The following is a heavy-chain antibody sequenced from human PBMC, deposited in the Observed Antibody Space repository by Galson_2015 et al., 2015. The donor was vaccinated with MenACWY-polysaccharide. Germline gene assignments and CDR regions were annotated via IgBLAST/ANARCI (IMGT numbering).Heavy chain of an antibody. V-gene: IGHV3-9*01. Sequence: SLRLSCAASGFTFDDYAMHWVRQAPGKGLEWVSGISWNSGSIGYADSVKGRFTISRDNAKNSLYLQMNSLRAEDTALYYCASGDCYPEWLCPPGKLAGDRAFDIWGQGTMVTVSS. CDR1: GFTFDDYA. CDR3: ASGDCYPEWLCPPGKLAGDRAFDI. J-gene: IGHJ3*02. CDR2: ISWNSGSI. D-gene: IGHD2-21*02.